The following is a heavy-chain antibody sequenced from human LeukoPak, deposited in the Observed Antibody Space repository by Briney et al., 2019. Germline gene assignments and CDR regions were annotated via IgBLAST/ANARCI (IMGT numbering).Heavy chain of an antibody. CDR3: ARDYGGSYD. CDR2: IWYDGSNK. D-gene: IGHD1-26*01. J-gene: IGHJ4*02. V-gene: IGHV3-33*01. Sequence: AGRSLRLSCAASGFTFSSYGMHWVRQAPGKGLEWVAVIWYDGSNKYYADSVKGRFTISRDNSKNTLYLQMNSLRAEDTAVYYCARDYGGSYDWGQGTLVTVSS. CDR1: GFTFSSYG.